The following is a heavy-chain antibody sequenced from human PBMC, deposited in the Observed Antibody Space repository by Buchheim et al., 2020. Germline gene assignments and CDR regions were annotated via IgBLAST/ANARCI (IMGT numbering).Heavy chain of an antibody. CDR2: ISYDGSNK. V-gene: IGHV3-30*18. CDR3: AKYYYDSSNYHGVPGN. CDR1: GFTFSSYG. Sequence: QVQLVESGGGVVQPGRSLRLSCAASGFTFSSYGMHWVRQAPGKGLEWVAVISYDGSNKYYADSVKGRFTLSRDNSKNTLYLQMNSLRAEDTAVYYCAKYYYDSSNYHGVPGNWGQGTL. D-gene: IGHD3-22*01. J-gene: IGHJ4*02.